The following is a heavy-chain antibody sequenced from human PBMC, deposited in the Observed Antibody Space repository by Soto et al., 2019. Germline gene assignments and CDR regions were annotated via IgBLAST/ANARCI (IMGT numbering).Heavy chain of an antibody. CDR1: GFTFSSYW. V-gene: IGHV3-7*03. CDR2: IKQDGSEK. D-gene: IGHD3-10*01. J-gene: IGHJ3*02. CDR3: ARGSGRRAFDI. Sequence: EVQLVESGGGLVQPGGSLRLSCVASGFTFSSYWMIWVRQAPGKGLEGVASIKQDGSEKYYVDSVRGRFTISRDNAYNSLFLQMNSLRAEDTALYYCARGSGRRAFDIWGQGTMITVSS.